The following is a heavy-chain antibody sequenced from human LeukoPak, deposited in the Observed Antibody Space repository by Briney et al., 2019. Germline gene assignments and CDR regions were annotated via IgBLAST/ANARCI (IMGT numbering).Heavy chain of an antibody. Sequence: PSETLSLTCTVSGGSISSTNYYWGWIRRPPGKGLEWIGNIYYSGSTYYNPSLKSRVTISLDTSKNQFSLQLNSLTAADTAVYYCARVMTTVDDAFDIWGQGTMVTVSS. CDR2: IYYSGST. J-gene: IGHJ3*02. CDR1: GGSISSTNYY. CDR3: ARVMTTVDDAFDI. V-gene: IGHV4-39*07. D-gene: IGHD4-11*01.